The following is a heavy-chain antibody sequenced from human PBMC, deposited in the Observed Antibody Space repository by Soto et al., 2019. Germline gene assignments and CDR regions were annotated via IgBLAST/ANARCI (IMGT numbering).Heavy chain of an antibody. V-gene: IGHV3-30-3*01. CDR3: ARECRQLARYYYYGMDV. CDR1: GFTFSSYA. CDR2: ISYDGSNK. J-gene: IGHJ6*02. D-gene: IGHD6-6*01. Sequence: LRLSCAASGFTFSSYAMHWVRQAPGKGLEWVAVISYDGSNKYYADSVKGRFTISRDNSKNTLYLQMNSLRADDTAVYYCARECRQLARYYYYGMDVCGQGTTVTVSS.